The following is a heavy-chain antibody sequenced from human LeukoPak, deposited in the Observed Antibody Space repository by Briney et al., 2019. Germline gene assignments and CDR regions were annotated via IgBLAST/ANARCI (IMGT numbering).Heavy chain of an antibody. Sequence: AGGSLRLSCAVSGFTFSSYGMGWVRQAPGKGLEWVAGISGSGGSTNYADSVKGRFTISRDNSKNTLYLQMNSLRAEDTAVYYCAKRPGGIYGDYRSVFAWGQGTLVTVSS. CDR2: ISGSGGST. CDR3: AKRPGGIYGDYRSVFA. V-gene: IGHV3-23*01. CDR1: GFTFSSYG. J-gene: IGHJ5*02. D-gene: IGHD4-17*01.